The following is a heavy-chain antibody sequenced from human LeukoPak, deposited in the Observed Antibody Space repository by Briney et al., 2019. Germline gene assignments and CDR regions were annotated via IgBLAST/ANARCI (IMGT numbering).Heavy chain of an antibody. J-gene: IGHJ4*02. CDR3: ARGLRTLFYFDF. V-gene: IGHV3-66*01. CDR2: VYSGGST. CDR1: GFSVSGNY. Sequence: GGSLRLSCAASGFSVSGNYVSWVRQAPGKGLEWVSIVYSGGSTYYADSVKGRFTISRDTSKNTVYLQMNSLRAEDMAVYYCARGLRTLFYFDFWGQGTLVTVAS.